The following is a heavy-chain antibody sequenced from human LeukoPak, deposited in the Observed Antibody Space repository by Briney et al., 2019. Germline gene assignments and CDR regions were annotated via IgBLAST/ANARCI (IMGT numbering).Heavy chain of an antibody. CDR2: IYYSGST. J-gene: IGHJ2*01. CDR3: ARLFPHDYGGNSGWYFDL. V-gene: IGHV4-59*08. D-gene: IGHD4-23*01. CDR1: GGSISSYY. Sequence: SETLSLTCTLSGGSISSYYWSWIRQPPGKGLEWIGYIYYSGSTNYNPSLKSRVTISVDTSKNQFSLKLSSVTAADTAVYYCARLFPHDYGGNSGWYFDLWGRGTLVTVSS.